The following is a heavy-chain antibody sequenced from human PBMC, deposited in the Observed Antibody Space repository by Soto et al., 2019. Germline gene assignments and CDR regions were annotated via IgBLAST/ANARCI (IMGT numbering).Heavy chain of an antibody. Sequence: GESLKISCKGSGYSFTSYWITWVRQMPGKGLEWMGRIDPSDSYTNYSPSFQGHVTISADKSINTAYLQWSSLKPSDTAIYYCAKNSDITIFGVVNGGMDVWGQGTKVTVSS. CDR3: AKNSDITIFGVVNGGMDV. J-gene: IGHJ6*02. D-gene: IGHD3-3*01. CDR1: GYSFTSYW. CDR2: IDPSDSYT. V-gene: IGHV5-10-1*01.